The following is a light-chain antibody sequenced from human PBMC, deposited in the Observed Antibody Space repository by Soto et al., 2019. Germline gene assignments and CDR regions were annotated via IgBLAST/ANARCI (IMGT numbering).Light chain of an antibody. CDR2: DTS. CDR3: QQYSNWPPIT. Sequence: MVMTQSQATLSVSPGERATLSCRASQSVSSKLAWYQQKPGQAPRLLIYDTSTRATGIPARFSGSGSGTEFTLTISSLQSEDFAVYYCQQYSNWPPITFGQGTRLAIK. CDR1: QSVSSK. V-gene: IGKV3-15*01. J-gene: IGKJ5*01.